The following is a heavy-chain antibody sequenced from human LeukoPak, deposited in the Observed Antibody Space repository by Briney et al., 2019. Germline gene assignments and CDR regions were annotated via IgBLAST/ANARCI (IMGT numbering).Heavy chain of an antibody. CDR2: MNPNSGNT. CDR1: GYTFTNFD. Sequence: GASVKVSCKASGYTFTNFDINWVRQATGQGLEWMGWMNPNSGNTGYAQKFQGRVTMTMNTSITTAYMELSSLISEDTAVYYCARGPQWRGDYYYIDVRGRGTTVTVSS. CDR3: ARGPQWRGDYYYIDV. D-gene: IGHD6-19*01. J-gene: IGHJ6*03. V-gene: IGHV1-8*01.